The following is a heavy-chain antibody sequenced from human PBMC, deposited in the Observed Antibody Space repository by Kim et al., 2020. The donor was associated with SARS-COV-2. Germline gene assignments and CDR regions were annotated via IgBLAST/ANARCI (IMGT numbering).Heavy chain of an antibody. CDR3: ARGRSPYCSSTSCYNFFDL. D-gene: IGHD2-2*02. J-gene: IGHJ2*01. V-gene: IGHV1-8*01. CDR2: MNPNSGNT. CDR1: GYTFTSYD. Sequence: ASVKVSCKASGYTFTSYDINWVRQATGQGLEWMGWMNPNSGNTGYAQKFQGRVTMTRNTSISTAYMELSSLRSEDTAVYYCARGRSPYCSSTSCYNFFDLWGRGTLVTVSS.